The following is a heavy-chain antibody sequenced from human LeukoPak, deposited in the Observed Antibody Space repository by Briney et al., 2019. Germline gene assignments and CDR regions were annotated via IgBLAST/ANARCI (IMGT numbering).Heavy chain of an antibody. D-gene: IGHD3-22*01. V-gene: IGHV3-64D*09. CDR1: GXTFSTYF. CDR2: ISSNGGST. CDR3: VKDDSYYYDSSGYPH. J-gene: IGHJ4*02. Sequence: GGSLRLSCSASGXTFSTYFVHWVRQAPGKGLEYVSAISSNGGSTYYADSVKGRFTISRDNSKNTLYLQMSSLRAEDTAVYHCVKDDSYYYDSSGYPHWGQGTLVTVSS.